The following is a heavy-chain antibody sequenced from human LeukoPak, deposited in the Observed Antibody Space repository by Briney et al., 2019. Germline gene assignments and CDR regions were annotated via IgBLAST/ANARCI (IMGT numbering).Heavy chain of an antibody. CDR3: ARLETSGNFNWFDP. CDR1: GGSISSGDYF. D-gene: IGHD3-9*01. CDR2: IFYSGNA. J-gene: IGHJ5*02. Sequence: SETLSLTCKVSGGSISSGDYFWSWIRRPPGKGLEWIGYIFYSGNAYYNPSLKSRVTISVDMSKDQFSLKMNSVTAADTAVYFCARLETSGNFNWFDPWGQGTLVTVSS. V-gene: IGHV4-30-4*01.